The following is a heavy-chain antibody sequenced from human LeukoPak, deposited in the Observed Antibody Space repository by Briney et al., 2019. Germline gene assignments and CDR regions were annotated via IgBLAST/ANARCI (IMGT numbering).Heavy chain of an antibody. Sequence: GGSLRLSCAASGFTVSSKYMSWVRQAPGKGLEWVSVIYSGGSTYYADSVKGRFTISRDNSKNTLYLQMNSLRAEDTAVYYCARDRNYGGNSHYFDYWGQGTLATVSS. CDR3: ARDRNYGGNSHYFDY. J-gene: IGHJ4*02. V-gene: IGHV3-53*01. CDR1: GFTVSSKY. CDR2: IYSGGST. D-gene: IGHD4-23*01.